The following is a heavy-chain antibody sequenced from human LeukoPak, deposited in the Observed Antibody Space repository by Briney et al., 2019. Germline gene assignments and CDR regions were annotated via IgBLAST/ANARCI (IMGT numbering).Heavy chain of an antibody. Sequence: GGSLRLSCAASGFTISDYLMGWVRQAPGKGLAWVANIEKDGSEKYYVDSVKGRFTISRDNAKNSLSLQMNSLRAEDTAVYYCARAYYYDRSGYWGQGTLVTVSS. V-gene: IGHV3-7*04. CDR3: ARAYYYDRSGY. D-gene: IGHD3-22*01. CDR1: GFTISDYL. CDR2: IEKDGSEK. J-gene: IGHJ4*02.